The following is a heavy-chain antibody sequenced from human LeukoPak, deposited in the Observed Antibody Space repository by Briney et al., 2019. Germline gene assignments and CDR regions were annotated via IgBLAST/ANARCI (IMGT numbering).Heavy chain of an antibody. Sequence: ASVKVSCKASGYTFTSYAMHWVRQAPGQRLEWMGWINAGNGNTKYSQKFQGRVTITRDTSASTAYMELSSLRSEDTAVYYCARSDIVGATVNFDYWGQGTLVTVSS. CDR3: ARSDIVGATVNFDY. CDR1: GYTFTSYA. J-gene: IGHJ4*02. CDR2: INAGNGNT. D-gene: IGHD1-26*01. V-gene: IGHV1-3*01.